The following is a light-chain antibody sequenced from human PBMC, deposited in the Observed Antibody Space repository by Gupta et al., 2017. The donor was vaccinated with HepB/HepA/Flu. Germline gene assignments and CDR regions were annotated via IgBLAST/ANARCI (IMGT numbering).Light chain of an antibody. CDR2: MAS. CDR1: QSLLHSNGYNY. J-gene: IGKJ2*01. CDR3: REALHTAPYT. Sequence: DIVMTQAPLSLPVTPGEPASISCRSSQSLLHSNGYNYLDWYLQRPGQSPQLLIYMASNRSSGVADRFSGSGSGTDXTLKISXGEEEDVGVYYFREALHTAPYTFGXGTKVEIK. V-gene: IGKV2-28*01.